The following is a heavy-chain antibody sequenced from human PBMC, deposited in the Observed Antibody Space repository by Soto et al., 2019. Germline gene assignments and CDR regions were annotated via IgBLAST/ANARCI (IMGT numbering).Heavy chain of an antibody. J-gene: IGHJ6*02. D-gene: IGHD2-2*01. V-gene: IGHV5-51*01. CDR2: IYPGDSDT. Sequence: GESLKISCKGSGYSFTSYWIGWVCQMPGKGLEWMGIIYPGDSDTRYSPSFQGQVTISADKSISTAYLQWSSLKASDTAMYYCARSGCSSTSCFGYYYGMDVWGQGTTVTVSS. CDR1: GYSFTSYW. CDR3: ARSGCSSTSCFGYYYGMDV.